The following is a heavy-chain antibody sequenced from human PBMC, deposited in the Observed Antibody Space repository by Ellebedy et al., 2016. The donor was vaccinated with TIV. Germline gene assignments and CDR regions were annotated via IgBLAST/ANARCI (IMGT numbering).Heavy chain of an antibody. CDR2: INTGGGGT. CDR3: AREDLLANSTPDHYGLDS. J-gene: IGHJ6*02. D-gene: IGHD2/OR15-2a*01. V-gene: IGHV1-46*01. CDR1: GYTFTNYY. Sequence: AASVKVSCKASGYTFTNYYMNWVRQPPGLGLEWRGIINTGGGGTSYAQKFQGRVTMTRDASTSTVYMELGSRTFEDTAVYYCAREDLLANSTPDHYGLDSWGQGTTVTVPS.